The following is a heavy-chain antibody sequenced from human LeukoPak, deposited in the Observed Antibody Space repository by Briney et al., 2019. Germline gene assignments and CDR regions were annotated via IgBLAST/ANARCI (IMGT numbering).Heavy chain of an antibody. J-gene: IGHJ4*02. CDR2: IYHSGST. V-gene: IGHV4-38-2*01. Sequence: SETLSLTCAVSGYSISSGFHWGWIRQPPGKGLEWIGSIYHSGSTYYNPSLKSRVTISVDTSKNQLSLKLTSVTAADTAVYYCASGPXGSGTEIDYWGQGILVTVSS. CDR3: ASGPXGSGTEIDY. D-gene: IGHD3-10*01. CDR1: GYSISSGFH.